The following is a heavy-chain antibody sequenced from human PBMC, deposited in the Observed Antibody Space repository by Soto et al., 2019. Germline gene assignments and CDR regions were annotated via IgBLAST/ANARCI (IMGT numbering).Heavy chain of an antibody. CDR2: ISYDGSNK. Sequence: GGSLRLSCAASGFTFSSYGMHWVRQAPGKGLEWVAVISYDGSNKYYADSVKGRFTISRDNSKNTLYLQMNSLRAEDTAVYYCAKDPQIEARPLWFDTWGKGTLVTVS. D-gene: IGHD6-6*01. J-gene: IGHJ5*02. CDR3: AKDPQIEARPLWFDT. V-gene: IGHV3-30*18. CDR1: GFTFSSYG.